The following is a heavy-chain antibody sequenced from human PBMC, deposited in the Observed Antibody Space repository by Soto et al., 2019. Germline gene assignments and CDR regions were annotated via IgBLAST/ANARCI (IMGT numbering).Heavy chain of an antibody. CDR1: GFTFNDYA. D-gene: IGHD2-21*02. CDR2: IGGRGGNA. V-gene: IGHV3-23*01. J-gene: IGHJ4*02. Sequence: GGSLRLSCAASGFTFNDYAINWVRQLPGRGLEYVSGIGGRGGNAFYADSMKGRFIISRDNSKNTVYLQMNNLRVDVSAMYYCAKARDSGDFAGSFDSWGQGSLVTVSA. CDR3: AKARDSGDFAGSFDS.